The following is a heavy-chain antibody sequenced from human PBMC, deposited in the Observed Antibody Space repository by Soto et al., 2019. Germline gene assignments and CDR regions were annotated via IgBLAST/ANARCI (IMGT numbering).Heavy chain of an antibody. CDR1: DDSINSDKYY. CDR3: ARHGGAFWSGYKRVPPNWFDP. J-gene: IGHJ5*02. Sequence: PSETLSLTCSVSDDSINSDKYYWGWIRQPPRKGMEWIGSIYYSGSTYYNPSLKSRVTISVDTSKNQFSLKLSSVTAADTAVYYCARHGGAFWSGYKRVPPNWFDPWGQGTLVTVSS. V-gene: IGHV4-39*01. D-gene: IGHD3-3*01. CDR2: IYYSGST.